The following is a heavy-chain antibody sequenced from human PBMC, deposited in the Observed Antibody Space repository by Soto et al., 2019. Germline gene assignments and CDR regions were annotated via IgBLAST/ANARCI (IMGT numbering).Heavy chain of an antibody. CDR1: GFTFGSNS. Sequence: EVQLLESGGGLVQPGGSLRLSCSASGFTFGSNSMSWVRQAPGKGLEWVSRVSVSGTGTHYADSVKGRFTISRDNSKNTVYIQMNSLRAEDTALYDCANDARGARKSGHYYFDSWGQGTLVTVSS. CDR2: VSVSGTGT. D-gene: IGHD5-12*01. CDR3: ANDARGARKSGHYYFDS. J-gene: IGHJ4*02. V-gene: IGHV3-23*01.